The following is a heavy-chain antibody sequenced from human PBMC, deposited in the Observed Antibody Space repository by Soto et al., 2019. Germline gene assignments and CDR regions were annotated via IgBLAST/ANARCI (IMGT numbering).Heavy chain of an antibody. D-gene: IGHD6-13*01. CDR1: GGSFSGYY. J-gene: IGHJ6*02. Sequence: SETLSLTCAVYGGSFSGYYWSWIRQPPGKGLEWIGEINHSGSTNYNPSLKSRVTISVDTSKNQFSLKLSSVTAADTAVYYCARGDLGSSWYRYYYGMDVWGQGTTVTVSS. CDR3: ARGDLGSSWYRYYYGMDV. CDR2: INHSGST. V-gene: IGHV4-34*01.